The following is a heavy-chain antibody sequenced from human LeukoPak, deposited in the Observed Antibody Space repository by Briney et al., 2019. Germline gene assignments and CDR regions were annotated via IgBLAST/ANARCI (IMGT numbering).Heavy chain of an antibody. J-gene: IGHJ4*02. CDR2: IKPGDSDI. Sequence: GASLQISCKGSGSIFTSYWIGWVRQLPGKGLEWMGIIKPGDSDIRYSPSFQGQVTISADKSISTAYLHWSSLKASDTAVYYCTRREAADTVTTNYWGQGTLVTVSS. CDR3: TRREAADTVTTNY. CDR1: GSIFTSYW. V-gene: IGHV5-51*01. D-gene: IGHD4-17*01.